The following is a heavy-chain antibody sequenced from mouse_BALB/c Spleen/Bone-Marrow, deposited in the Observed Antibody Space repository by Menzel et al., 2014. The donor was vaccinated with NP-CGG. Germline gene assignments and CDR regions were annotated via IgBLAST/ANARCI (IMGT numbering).Heavy chain of an antibody. CDR2: MDPANGNT. Sequence: VQLQQSGLQFVNPGASAMFSWTPSGFNIKETNMNWVKQRPEKGLEWIGRMDPANGNTKYDPKFQGKATITAYTSSNTAYLQLSSLTSEDTAVYYCARYNYGSSRFAYRGQGTLITVSA. V-gene: IGHV14-3*02. CDR1: GFNIKETN. D-gene: IGHD1-1*01. J-gene: IGHJ3*01. CDR3: ARYNYGSSRFAY.